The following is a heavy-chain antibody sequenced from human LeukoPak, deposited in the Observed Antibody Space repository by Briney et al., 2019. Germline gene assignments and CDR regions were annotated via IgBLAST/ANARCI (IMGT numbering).Heavy chain of an antibody. CDR3: ARDYSGWYVFDY. Sequence: GGSLRLSCAASGFTFRSHAIHWVRQAPGKGLEWVAFISWDGNIQYYVESVKGRFTLSRDNSKNTVYLQMNSLRFEDTAVYHCARDYSGWYVFDYWGQGTLVAVSP. CDR2: ISWDGNIQ. CDR1: GFTFRSHA. J-gene: IGHJ4*02. D-gene: IGHD6-19*01. V-gene: IGHV3-30-3*01.